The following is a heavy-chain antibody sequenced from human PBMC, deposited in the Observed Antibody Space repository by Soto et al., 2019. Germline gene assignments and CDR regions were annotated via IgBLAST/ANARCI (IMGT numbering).Heavy chain of an antibody. Sequence: QITLKESGPTLVKPTQTLTLTCTFSGFSLSTSGESVGWIRQSPGKALAWVALIHWNEDKRYGPSLESRLTITKDTSKNQVVLTMTNMDPVDTATYFCAQRRGYGSGNFYFDFWGQGTLVTVSS. CDR2: IHWNEDK. D-gene: IGHD3-10*01. CDR1: GFSLSTSGES. CDR3: AQRRGYGSGNFYFDF. V-gene: IGHV2-5*01. J-gene: IGHJ4*02.